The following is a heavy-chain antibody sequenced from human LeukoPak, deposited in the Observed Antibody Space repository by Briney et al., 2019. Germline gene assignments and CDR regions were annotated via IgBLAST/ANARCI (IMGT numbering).Heavy chain of an antibody. CDR1: GYTFTSYS. D-gene: IGHD2-15*01. CDR3: ARASYCSDGSCYSDY. J-gene: IGHJ4*02. V-gene: IGHV1-18*01. CDR2: ISAYNGNT. Sequence: ASVKVSCKASGYTFTSYSISWVRQAPGQGLEWMGWISAYNGNTIYAQKVKGRVTMTTDTFTSTAYMELRSLKSDDTAVYYCARASYCSDGSCYSDYGGQGTLVTVSS.